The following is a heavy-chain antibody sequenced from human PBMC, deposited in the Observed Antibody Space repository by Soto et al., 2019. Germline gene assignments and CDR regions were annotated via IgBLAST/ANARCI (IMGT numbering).Heavy chain of an antibody. CDR3: ARDEMRSRSMDV. D-gene: IGHD1-26*01. CDR1: GGTFSSYA. Sequence: ASVKVSCKASGGTFSSYAISWVRQAPGQGLEWMGGIIPILGTANYAQKFQGRVTITTDTSTSTAYMELRSLRSDDTAVYYCARDEMRSRSMDVWGKGTTVTVSS. CDR2: IIPILGTA. J-gene: IGHJ6*03. V-gene: IGHV1-69*10.